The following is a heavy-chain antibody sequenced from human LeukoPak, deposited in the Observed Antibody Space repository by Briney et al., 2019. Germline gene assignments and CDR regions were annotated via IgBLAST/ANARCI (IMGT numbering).Heavy chain of an antibody. Sequence: GGSLSLSCAASGFTFCSYNMNWVRQAPGKGLEWVSSISSSSSYIYYADSVKGRFTISRDNAKNSLYLQMNSLRAEDTAVYYCARNKDYYGMDVWGQGTTVTVSS. CDR2: ISSSSSYI. CDR3: ARNKDYYGMDV. CDR1: GFTFCSYN. V-gene: IGHV3-21*01. J-gene: IGHJ6*02.